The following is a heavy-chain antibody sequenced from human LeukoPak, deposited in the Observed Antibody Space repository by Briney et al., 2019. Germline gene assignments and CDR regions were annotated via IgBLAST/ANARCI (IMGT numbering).Heavy chain of an antibody. V-gene: IGHV3-11*04. D-gene: IGHD3-22*01. CDR1: GFTFSDYY. Sequence: GGSLRLSCAASGFTFSDYYMSWIRQAPGKGLEWVSYISSSGSTIYYADSVKGRFTISRDNAKNSLYLQMNSLRAEDTAVYYCARDSSYYDSSGYWGDYWGQGTLVTVSS. J-gene: IGHJ4*02. CDR2: ISSSGSTI. CDR3: ARDSSYYDSSGYWGDY.